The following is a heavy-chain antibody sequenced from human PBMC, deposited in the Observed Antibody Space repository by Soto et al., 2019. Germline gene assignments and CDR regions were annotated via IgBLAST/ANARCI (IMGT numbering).Heavy chain of an antibody. J-gene: IGHJ4*02. CDR2: IYYSGST. CDR1: GGSISSGDYY. V-gene: IGHV4-30-4*02. D-gene: IGHD3-3*01. Sequence: SDTLSLTCTVSGGSISSGDYYWSWIRQPPGKGLEWIGYIYYSGSTYYNPSLKSRVTISVDTSKNQFSLKLSSVTAADTAVYYCARDAGYDFWSGYQRPFDYWGQGTLVTVSS. CDR3: ARDAGYDFWSGYQRPFDY.